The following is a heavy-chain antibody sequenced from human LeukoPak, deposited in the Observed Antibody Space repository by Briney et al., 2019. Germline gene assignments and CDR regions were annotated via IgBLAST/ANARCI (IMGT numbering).Heavy chain of an antibody. Sequence: SETLSLTCTVSGGSISSYYWSWIRQPPGKGLEWVGYIYYSGSTNYNPSLKSRVTISVDTSKKKFSLKLSSVTAADTAVYYCSGSRSSWYWLDYWGQGTLVTVSS. V-gene: IGHV4-59*12. CDR3: SGSRSSWYWLDY. CDR2: IYYSGST. D-gene: IGHD6-13*01. J-gene: IGHJ4*02. CDR1: GGSISSYY.